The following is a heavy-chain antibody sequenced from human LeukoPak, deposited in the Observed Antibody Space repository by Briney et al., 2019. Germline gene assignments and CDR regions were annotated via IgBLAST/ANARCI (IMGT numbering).Heavy chain of an antibody. V-gene: IGHV4-30-4*08. Sequence: EPSETLSLTCTVSGGSISSGDYYWSWIRQPPGKGLEWIGYIYYSGSTYYNPSLKSRVTISVDTSKNQFSLKLSSVTAADTAVYYCARARGHLPFDYWGQGTLVTVSS. CDR3: ARARGHLPFDY. CDR1: GGSISSGDYY. J-gene: IGHJ4*02. CDR2: IYYSGST. D-gene: IGHD3-10*01.